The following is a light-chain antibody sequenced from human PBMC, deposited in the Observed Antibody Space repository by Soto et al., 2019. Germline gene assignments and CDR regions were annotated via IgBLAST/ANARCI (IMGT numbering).Light chain of an antibody. CDR3: SSYKRSSSIV. J-gene: IGLJ3*02. CDR2: NVN. Sequence: QSALTQPASVSGSPGQSITISCTGTSSDVGGYNYVSWFQQHPGKAPKLMIYNVNTRPSGVSNRFSGSKSGNTASLTISGLQAEDEAFYDSSSYKRSSSIVFGGGTKLTVL. V-gene: IGLV2-14*03. CDR1: SSDVGGYNY.